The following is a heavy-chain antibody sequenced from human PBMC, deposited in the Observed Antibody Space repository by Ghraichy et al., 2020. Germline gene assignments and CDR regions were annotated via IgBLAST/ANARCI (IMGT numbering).Heavy chain of an antibody. Sequence: GGSLRLSCAASGFTFSSYDMHWVRQATGKGLEWVSAIGTAGDTYYPGSVKGRFTISRENAKNSLYLQMNSLRAGDTAVYYCARGGRAVAGKKPLYGMDVWGQGTTVTVSS. CDR2: IGTAGDT. CDR1: GFTFSSYD. D-gene: IGHD6-19*01. V-gene: IGHV3-13*01. J-gene: IGHJ6*02. CDR3: ARGGRAVAGKKPLYGMDV.